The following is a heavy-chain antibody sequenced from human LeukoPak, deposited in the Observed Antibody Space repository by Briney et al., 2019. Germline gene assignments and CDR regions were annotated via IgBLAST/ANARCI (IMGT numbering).Heavy chain of an antibody. Sequence: PSETLSLTCAVYGGSFSGYYWSWIRQPPGKGLEWIGEINHSGSTNYNPSLKSRVTISVDTSKNQFSLKLSSVTAADTAVYYCARGDGSSWFSWGQGTLVTVSS. J-gene: IGHJ5*02. CDR2: INHSGST. CDR1: GGSFSGYY. D-gene: IGHD6-13*01. CDR3: ARGDGSSWFS. V-gene: IGHV4-34*01.